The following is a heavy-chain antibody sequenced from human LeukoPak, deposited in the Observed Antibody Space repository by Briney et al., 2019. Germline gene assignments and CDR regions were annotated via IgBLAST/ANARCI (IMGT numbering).Heavy chain of an antibody. CDR2: IGTAGDT. D-gene: IGHD2-15*01. Sequence: GVSLRLSSAASGFTFSSYDMHWVRQATGKGLEWFSAIGTAGDTYYPGSEKGRFTISRENTKNSLYLQMSSLRAGDTAVYYCARGDCSGGSCYNYYGMDVWGQGTTVTVSS. CDR3: ARGDCSGGSCYNYYGMDV. CDR1: GFTFSSYD. J-gene: IGHJ6*02. V-gene: IGHV3-13*01.